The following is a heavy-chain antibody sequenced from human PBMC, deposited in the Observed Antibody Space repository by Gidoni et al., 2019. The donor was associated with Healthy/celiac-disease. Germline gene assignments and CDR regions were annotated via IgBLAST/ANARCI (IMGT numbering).Heavy chain of an antibody. CDR1: GFTFDDYA. Sequence: EVQLVESGGGLVQPGRSLRLSCAASGFTFDDYAMNWVRQAPGKGLEWVSGISWNSGSIGYADSVKGRFTISRDNAKNSLYLQMNSLRAEDTALYYCAKDPTAGLSGISRSVWFDPWGQGTLVTVSS. D-gene: IGHD2-15*01. CDR3: AKDPTAGLSGISRSVWFDP. CDR2: ISWNSGSI. J-gene: IGHJ5*02. V-gene: IGHV3-9*01.